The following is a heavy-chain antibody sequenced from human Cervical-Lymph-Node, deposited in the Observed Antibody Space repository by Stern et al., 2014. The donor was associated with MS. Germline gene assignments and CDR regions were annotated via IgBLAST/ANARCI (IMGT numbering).Heavy chain of an antibody. D-gene: IGHD6-13*01. CDR1: GFTFDSYS. CDR2: INTDGSSQ. CDR3: SGSNWYFFDY. V-gene: IGHV3-74*02. J-gene: IGHJ4*02. Sequence: EVHLVESGGGVVQPGGSLRLSCAASGFTFDSYSMHWVRQVPGKGLVWFTRINTDGSSQRYADSVKGRFTISRDNAKNMLYLEMNSLRAEDTAVYYCSGSNWYFFDYWGQGTLVTVSS.